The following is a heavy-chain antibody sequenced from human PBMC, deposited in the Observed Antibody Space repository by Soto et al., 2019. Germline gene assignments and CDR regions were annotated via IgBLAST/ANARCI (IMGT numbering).Heavy chain of an antibody. CDR1: GFTFSSYG. D-gene: IGHD5-18*01. CDR3: AKGGGDTAMVRDAFDI. CDR2: ISYDGSNK. J-gene: IGHJ3*02. Sequence: GGSLRLSCAASGFTFSSYGMHWVRQAPGKGLEWVAVISYDGSNKYYADSVKGRFTISRDNSKNTLYLQMNSVRAEDTAVYYCAKGGGDTAMVRDAFDIWGQGTMVTVSS. V-gene: IGHV3-30*18.